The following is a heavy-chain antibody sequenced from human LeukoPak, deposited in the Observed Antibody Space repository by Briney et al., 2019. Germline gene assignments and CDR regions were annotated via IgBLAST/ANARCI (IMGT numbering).Heavy chain of an antibody. Sequence: GGSLRLSCAASGFTFSSYWMHWVRQAPGKGLVWVSHINSDGSSTSYADSVKGRFTISRDNAKNTLYLQMNSLRAEDTAVYYCARQADYDFWSGYFEYLGYWGQGTLVTVSS. D-gene: IGHD3-3*01. J-gene: IGHJ4*02. V-gene: IGHV3-74*01. CDR1: GFTFSSYW. CDR3: ARQADYDFWSGYFEYLGY. CDR2: INSDGSST.